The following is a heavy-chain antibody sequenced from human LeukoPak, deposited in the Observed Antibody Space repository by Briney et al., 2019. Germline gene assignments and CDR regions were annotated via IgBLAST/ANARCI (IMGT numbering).Heavy chain of an antibody. CDR1: GGSISSSSYY. V-gene: IGHV3-11*04. CDR2: ISSSGSTI. D-gene: IGHD4-17*01. CDR3: ARGSPSNDYGVLDAFDI. Sequence: LSLTCTVSGGSISSSSYYWGWIRQAPGKGLEWVSYISSSGSTIYYADSVKGRFTISRDNAKNTLYLQMNSLRAEDTAVYYCARGSPSNDYGVLDAFDIWGQGTMVTVSS. J-gene: IGHJ3*02.